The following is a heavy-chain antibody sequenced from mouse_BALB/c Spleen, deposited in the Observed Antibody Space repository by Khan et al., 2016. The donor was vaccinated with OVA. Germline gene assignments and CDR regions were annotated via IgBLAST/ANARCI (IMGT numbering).Heavy chain of an antibody. CDR3: TRPAYEGYYDY. D-gene: IGHD2-3*01. J-gene: IGHJ2*01. CDR2: ISTYSGNT. V-gene: IGHV1S137*01. Sequence: QVQLQQSGPELVRPGVSVKISCKGSGYTFTDYAMHWVKQSHAKSLEWIGLISTYSGNTNYKQKFKGKATMTLDKSSSTAYLELPRLTSEAFAIYYCTRPAYEGYYDYWGQGTTRTVSS. CDR1: GYTFTDYA.